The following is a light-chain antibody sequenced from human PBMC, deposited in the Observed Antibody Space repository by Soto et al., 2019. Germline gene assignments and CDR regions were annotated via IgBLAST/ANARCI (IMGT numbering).Light chain of an antibody. CDR3: QQRSNWPPGLFT. J-gene: IGKJ3*01. CDR1: QSVSSY. CDR2: DAS. Sequence: EIVLTQSPATLSLSPGERATLSCRASQSVSSYLAWYQQKPGQAPRLLIYDASNRATGIPARFSGSGSRTDFTLTISSLEPEDFAVYYCQQRSNWPPGLFTFGPGTKVDIK. V-gene: IGKV3-11*01.